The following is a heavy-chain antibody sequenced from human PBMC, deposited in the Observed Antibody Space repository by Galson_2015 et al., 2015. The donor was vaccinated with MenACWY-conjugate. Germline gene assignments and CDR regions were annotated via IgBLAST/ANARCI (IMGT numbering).Heavy chain of an antibody. CDR2: ISPIDSKT. CDR3: ARHPPGGRGMDV. J-gene: IGHJ6*02. V-gene: IGHV5-51*01. Sequence: QSGAEVKKPGESLKISCKASGYNFITYWIGWVRQAPGKGLEWVGLISPIDSKTRYSPAFEGRVTISADNSITTAYLQWNSLQASDTARYYCARHPPGGRGMDVWGQGTPVTVSS. CDR1: GYNFITYW. D-gene: IGHD1-26*01.